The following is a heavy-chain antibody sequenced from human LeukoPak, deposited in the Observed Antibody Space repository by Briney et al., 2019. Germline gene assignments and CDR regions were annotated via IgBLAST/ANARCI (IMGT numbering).Heavy chain of an antibody. CDR2: IYHSGST. Sequence: SETLSLTCTVSGYSISSGYYWGWIRQPPGKGLERIGSIYHSGSTYYNPSLKSRVTISVDTSKNQFSLKLSSVTAADTAVYYCARIDDYYGSGSPDYWGQGTLVTVSS. CDR3: ARIDDYYGSGSPDY. J-gene: IGHJ4*02. CDR1: GYSISSGYY. V-gene: IGHV4-38-2*02. D-gene: IGHD3-10*01.